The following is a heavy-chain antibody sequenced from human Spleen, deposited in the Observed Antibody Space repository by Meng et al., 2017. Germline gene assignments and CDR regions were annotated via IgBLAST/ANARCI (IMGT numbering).Heavy chain of an antibody. D-gene: IGHD4-17*01. CDR2: INPSGGST. CDR1: GYTFTSYY. J-gene: IGHJ4*02. Sequence: ASVMVFCKASGYTFTSYYMHWVRQAPGQGLEWMGIINPSGGSTSYAQKFQGRVTMTRDTSTSTVYMELRSLRSDDTDVYFCGRADYGDYVEDYWGQGTLVTVSS. CDR3: GRADYGDYVEDY. V-gene: IGHV1-46*01.